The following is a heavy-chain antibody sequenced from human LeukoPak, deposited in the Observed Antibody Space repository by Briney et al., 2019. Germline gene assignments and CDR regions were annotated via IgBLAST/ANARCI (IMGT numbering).Heavy chain of an antibody. Sequence: SVKVSCKASGGTFSSYAISWVRQAPGQGLEWMGGIIPIFGTANYAQKFQGRVTMTRDTSISTAYMELSRLRSDDTAVYYCARDRSTSDAFDIWGQGTMVTVSS. D-gene: IGHD2-2*01. J-gene: IGHJ3*02. CDR3: ARDRSTSDAFDI. V-gene: IGHV1-69*05. CDR1: GGTFSSYA. CDR2: IIPIFGTA.